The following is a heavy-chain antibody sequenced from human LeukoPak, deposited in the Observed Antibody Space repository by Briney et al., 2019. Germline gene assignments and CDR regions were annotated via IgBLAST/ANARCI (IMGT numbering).Heavy chain of an antibody. J-gene: IGHJ5*02. Sequence: ASVKVSCKASGYTFTSYAMHWARQAPGQRLEWMGWINAGNGNTKYSQKFQGRVTITRDTSASTAYMELSSLRSEDTAVYYCARGRYCSSTSCYNWFDPWGQGTLVTVSS. CDR2: INAGNGNT. CDR1: GYTFTSYA. D-gene: IGHD2-2*01. V-gene: IGHV1-3*01. CDR3: ARGRYCSSTSCYNWFDP.